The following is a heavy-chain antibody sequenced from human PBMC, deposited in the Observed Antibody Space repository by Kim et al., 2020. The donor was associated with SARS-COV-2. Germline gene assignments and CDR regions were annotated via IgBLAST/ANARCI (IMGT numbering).Heavy chain of an antibody. V-gene: IGHV4-4*02. CDR3: ARENRLAVAGRFDY. Sequence: NPSLKSRVTISVDKSKNQFSLKLSSVTAADTAVYYCARENRLAVAGRFDYWGQGTLVTVSS. D-gene: IGHD6-19*01. J-gene: IGHJ4*02.